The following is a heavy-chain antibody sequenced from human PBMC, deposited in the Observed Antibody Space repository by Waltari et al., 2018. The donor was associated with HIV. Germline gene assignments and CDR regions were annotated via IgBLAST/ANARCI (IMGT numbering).Heavy chain of an antibody. D-gene: IGHD3-16*01. Sequence: QVQLVESGGGVVQPGRSLRLSCAASGFTFSSYGMHWVRQAPGKGLEWVAVIWYDGSNKYYADSVKGRFTISRDNSKNTLYVQMNSLRAADTAVYYCARLSVFLPPGFDAFDVWGQGTMVTVSS. CDR2: IWYDGSNK. V-gene: IGHV3-33*01. CDR3: ARLSVFLPPGFDAFDV. CDR1: GFTFSSYG. J-gene: IGHJ3*01.